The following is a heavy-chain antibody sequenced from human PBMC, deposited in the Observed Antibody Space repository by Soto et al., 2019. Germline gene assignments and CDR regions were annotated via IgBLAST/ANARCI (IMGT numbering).Heavy chain of an antibody. D-gene: IGHD4-17*01. CDR3: AKEMGMTTVIANFDY. J-gene: IGHJ4*02. Sequence: GGSLRLSCAAYGFTFSSYSMNWVRPAPGKGLEWVSAISGSGGSTYYADSVKGRFTISRDNSKNTLYLQMNSLRAEDTAVYYCAKEMGMTTVIANFDYWGQGTLVTVSS. V-gene: IGHV3-23*01. CDR1: GFTFSSYS. CDR2: ISGSGGST.